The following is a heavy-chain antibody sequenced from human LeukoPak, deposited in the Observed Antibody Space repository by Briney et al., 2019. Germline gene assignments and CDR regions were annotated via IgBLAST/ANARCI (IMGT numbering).Heavy chain of an antibody. Sequence: SETLSLTCAVYGGSLSGYYWSWIRQPPGKGLEWIGEINHSGSTNFNPSLKSRVTISVDTSKNQFSLKLSSVTAADTAVYYCARGLIAARLYYYYYMDVWGKGTTVTVSS. V-gene: IGHV4-34*01. CDR2: INHSGST. CDR1: GGSLSGYY. J-gene: IGHJ6*03. CDR3: ARGLIAARLYYYYYMDV. D-gene: IGHD6-6*01.